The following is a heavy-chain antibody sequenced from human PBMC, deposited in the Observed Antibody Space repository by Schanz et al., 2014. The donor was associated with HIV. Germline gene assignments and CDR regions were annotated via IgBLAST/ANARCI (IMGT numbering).Heavy chain of an antibody. CDR3: ARGEAITYYYHYYGMDV. V-gene: IGHV3-33*01. CDR1: GFTFSYYG. CDR2: IWHEGSKK. D-gene: IGHD1-20*01. Sequence: QVQLVESGGGVVQPGRSLRLSCAASGFTFSYYGMHWVRHAPGKGLEWEAVIWHEGSKKKYADSLKGRFTISRDNSKNTLYLQMNSLRAEDTAVYYCARGEAITYYYHYYGMDVWGQGTTVTVSS. J-gene: IGHJ6*02.